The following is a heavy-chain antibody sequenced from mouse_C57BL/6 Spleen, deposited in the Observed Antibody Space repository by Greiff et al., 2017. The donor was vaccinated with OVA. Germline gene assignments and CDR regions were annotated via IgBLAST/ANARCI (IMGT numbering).Heavy chain of an antibody. CDR2: ISSGSSTI. CDR3: AQGFAY. Sequence: EVHLVESGGGLVKPGGSLKLSCAASGFTFSDYGMHWVRQAPEKGLEWVAYISSGSSTIYYADTVKGRFTISRDNAKNTLFLQMTSLRSEDTAMYYCAQGFAYWGQGTLVTVSA. CDR1: GFTFSDYG. J-gene: IGHJ3*01. D-gene: IGHD3-2*02. V-gene: IGHV5-17*01.